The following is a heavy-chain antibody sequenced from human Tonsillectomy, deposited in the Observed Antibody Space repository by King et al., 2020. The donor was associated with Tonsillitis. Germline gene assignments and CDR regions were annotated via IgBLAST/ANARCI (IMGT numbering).Heavy chain of an antibody. CDR3: AKAVMVKPGRNYYYYYYMDV. Sequence: VQLVESGGGLVQPGGSLRLSCAASGFTFSSYAMSWVRQAPGKGLEWVSAISGSGGSTYYADSVKGRFTISRDNSKNTLYLQMNSLRAEATAVYYCAKAVMVKPGRNYYYYYYMDVWGKGTTVTVSS. V-gene: IGHV3-23*04. CDR2: ISGSGGST. CDR1: GFTFSSYA. J-gene: IGHJ6*03. D-gene: IGHD3-22*01.